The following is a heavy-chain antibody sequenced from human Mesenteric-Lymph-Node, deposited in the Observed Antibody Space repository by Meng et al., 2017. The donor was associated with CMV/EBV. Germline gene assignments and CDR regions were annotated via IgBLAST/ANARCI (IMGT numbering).Heavy chain of an antibody. J-gene: IGHJ4*02. CDR1: GFIFDDYT. Sequence: SLKISCAASGFIFDDYTMHWVRQAPGKGLEWVAGITWNSGNIEYADSVKGRFTISRDNAKNSLYLQMNSLRAEDTAVYYCAKRSDVSGFTIKGYFDYWGQGTLVTVSS. CDR3: AKRSDVSGFTIKGYFDY. V-gene: IGHV3-9*01. D-gene: IGHD3-22*01. CDR2: ITWNSGNI.